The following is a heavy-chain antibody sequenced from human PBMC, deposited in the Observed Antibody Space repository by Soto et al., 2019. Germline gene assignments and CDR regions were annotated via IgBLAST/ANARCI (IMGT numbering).Heavy chain of an antibody. D-gene: IGHD6-19*01. CDR1: GFTFSSFA. V-gene: IGHV3-23*01. CDR3: AKDKWLGYFDY. Sequence: GGSLRLSCAASGFTFSSFAMSWVRQAPGKGLEWVSGLSGSGGSTYYADSVRGRFTISRDNSKNTLYLQMNNLTAEDTAVYYCAKDKWLGYFDYWGQGTLVTVSS. J-gene: IGHJ4*02. CDR2: LSGSGGST.